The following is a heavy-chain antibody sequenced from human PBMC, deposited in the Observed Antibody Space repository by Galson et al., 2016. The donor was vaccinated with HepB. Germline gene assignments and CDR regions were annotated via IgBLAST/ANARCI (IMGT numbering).Heavy chain of an antibody. CDR3: ARDYDFLLDH. CDR2: ISSSGTSK. V-gene: IGHV3-23*01. CDR1: GFKFSSYA. J-gene: IGHJ4*02. D-gene: IGHD3-3*01. Sequence: SLRLSCAASGFKFSSYAMSWVRQAPGKGLEWVSLISSSGTSKYYAASVKGRFTISRDNAKNMVYLQMNSLTIEDTAVYYCARDYDFLLDHWGQGVLVTVSS.